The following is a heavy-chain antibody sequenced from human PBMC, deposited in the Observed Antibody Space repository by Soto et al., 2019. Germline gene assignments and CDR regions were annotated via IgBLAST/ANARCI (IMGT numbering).Heavy chain of an antibody. CDR1: GGSISAAGDS. J-gene: IGHJ5*01. CDR2: IYHSVTF. V-gene: IGHV4-30-2*01. D-gene: IGHD3-10*01. Sequence: SETLSLTCAVSGGSISAAGDSWSWIRQPPGGGLEWIGYIYHSVTFLYNPSLKTRLTMSLGSSNNQFSLTLNSVTAADTAVYYCARAQFYSGSGRYNNLMFESWGQGTKVTVSS. CDR3: ARAQFYSGSGRYNNLMFES.